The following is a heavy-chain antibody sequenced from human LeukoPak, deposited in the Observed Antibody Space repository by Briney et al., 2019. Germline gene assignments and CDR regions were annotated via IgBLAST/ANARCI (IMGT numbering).Heavy chain of an antibody. D-gene: IGHD1-1*01. V-gene: IGHV3-23*01. Sequence: GGSLRLSCETSGFTFSNYAMSWVRQAPGRGLEWVSGISYGDGGTYYADSVKGRFTISRDNSKNTLSLQMNSLRAEDTAVYYCAKVTLNDLGAFDIWGQGTMVTVSS. CDR2: ISYGDGGT. CDR1: GFTFSNYA. CDR3: AKVTLNDLGAFDI. J-gene: IGHJ3*02.